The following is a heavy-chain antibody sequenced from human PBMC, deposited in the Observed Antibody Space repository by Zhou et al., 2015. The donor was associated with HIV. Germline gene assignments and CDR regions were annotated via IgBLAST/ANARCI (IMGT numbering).Heavy chain of an antibody. CDR1: GFNFPDTW. Sequence: EVQLVESGGRRSSAGGGSLRLSCEASGFNFPDTWMVWVRQGPGKGLEWVSRISDGGTIAHYADVAKGRFTISRDNAKNTLYLQLSDLGAEDSGLYHCTQDRWGMPYIWGQGILVTVSS. J-gene: IGHJ1*01. D-gene: IGHD3-16*01. CDR3: TQDRWGMPYI. CDR2: ISDGGTIA. V-gene: IGHV3-74*02.